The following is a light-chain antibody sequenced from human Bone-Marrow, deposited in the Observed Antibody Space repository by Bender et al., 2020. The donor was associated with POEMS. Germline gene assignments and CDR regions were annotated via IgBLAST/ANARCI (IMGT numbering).Light chain of an antibody. V-gene: IGLV2-23*02. CDR2: EVN. Sequence: QSALNQPASVFGSPGQSITISCTGTSSDVGSWRLVSWFQQHPGKAPTLVISEVNRRPSGVSDRFTGSKSGSSASLTISGLQPEDEADYYCCSYAGSVTWVFGGGTKVTVL. CDR3: CSYAGSVTWV. J-gene: IGLJ3*02. CDR1: SSDVGSWRL.